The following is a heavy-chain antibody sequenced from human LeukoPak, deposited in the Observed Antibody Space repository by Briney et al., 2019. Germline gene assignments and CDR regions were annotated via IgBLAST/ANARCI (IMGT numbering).Heavy chain of an antibody. CDR3: ARGGRIQLWPNLDPTRSYYFDY. V-gene: IGHV3-33*01. J-gene: IGHJ4*02. Sequence: GRSLRLSCAASGFTFSSYGMHWVRQAPGKGLEWVAVIWYDGSNKYYADSVKGRFTISRDNSKNTLYLQMNSLRAEDTAVYYCARGGRIQLWPNLDPTRSYYFDYWGQGTLVTVSS. CDR1: GFTFSSYG. CDR2: IWYDGSNK. D-gene: IGHD5-18*01.